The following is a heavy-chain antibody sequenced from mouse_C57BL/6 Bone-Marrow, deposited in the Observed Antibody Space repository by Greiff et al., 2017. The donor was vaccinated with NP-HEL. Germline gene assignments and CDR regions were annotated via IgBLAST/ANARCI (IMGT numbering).Heavy chain of an antibody. Sequence: EVKLVESGGDLVKPGGSLKLSCAASGFTFSSYGMSWVRQTPDKRLEWVATISSGGSYTYYPDSVKGRFTISRDNAKNTLYLQMSSLKSEDTAMYYCARHRNWAWFAYWGQGTLVTVSA. V-gene: IGHV5-6*02. CDR1: GFTFSSYG. J-gene: IGHJ3*01. D-gene: IGHD4-1*01. CDR2: ISSGGSYT. CDR3: ARHRNWAWFAY.